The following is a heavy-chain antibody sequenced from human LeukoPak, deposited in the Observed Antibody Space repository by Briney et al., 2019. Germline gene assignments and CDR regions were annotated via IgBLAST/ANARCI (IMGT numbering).Heavy chain of an antibody. D-gene: IGHD2-2*01. CDR2: IYPGDSDT. CDR1: GYSFTSYW. Sequence: GASLKISCKGSGYSFTSYWIGWVRQLPGKGLEWMGIIYPGDSDTRYSPSFQGQVTISADKSISTAYLQWSSLKASDTAMYYCARVVVPAAMGNWFDPWGQGTLVTVSS. V-gene: IGHV5-51*01. J-gene: IGHJ5*02. CDR3: ARVVVPAAMGNWFDP.